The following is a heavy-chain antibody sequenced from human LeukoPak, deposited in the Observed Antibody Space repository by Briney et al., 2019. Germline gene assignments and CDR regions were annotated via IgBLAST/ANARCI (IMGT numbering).Heavy chain of an antibody. CDR2: IIPIFGTA. Sequence: ASVKVSCKASGGTFSSYAISWVRQAPGQGLEWMGGIIPIFGTANYAQKFQGRVTITADESTSTAYMELNSLRAEDTALYYCATGRSCPTCYLLDYWGQGTLVTVSS. J-gene: IGHJ4*02. V-gene: IGHV1-69*13. D-gene: IGHD2-2*01. CDR1: GGTFSSYA. CDR3: ATGRSCPTCYLLDY.